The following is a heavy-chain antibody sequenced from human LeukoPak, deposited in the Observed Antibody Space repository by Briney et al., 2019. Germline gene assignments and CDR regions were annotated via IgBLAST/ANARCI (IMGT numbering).Heavy chain of an antibody. CDR2: IYSGGST. V-gene: IGHV3-66*01. CDR3: ARDNPHYYYGIDL. J-gene: IGHJ6*02. CDR1: GFTVSSNY. Sequence: GGSLRLSCAASGFTVSSNYMSWVRQAPEKGLEWVSVIYSGGSTYFSDSVKGRFTISRDNSKNTLYLQMNSLRAEDTAVYYCARDNPHYYYGIDLWGQDNALTVSS.